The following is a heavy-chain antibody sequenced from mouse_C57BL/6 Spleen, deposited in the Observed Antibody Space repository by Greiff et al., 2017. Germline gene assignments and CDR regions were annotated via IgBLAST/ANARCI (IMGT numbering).Heavy chain of an antibody. CDR2: IYPRSGNT. Sequence: VQLQQSGAELARPGASVKLSCKASGYTFTSYGISWVKQRTGQGLEWIGEIYPRSGNTYYNEKFKGKATLTADKSSSTAYMELRSLTSEDSAVYFCARGGSSGYVGTWLAYWGQGTLVTVSA. V-gene: IGHV1-81*01. D-gene: IGHD3-2*02. CDR3: ARGGSSGYVGTWLAY. J-gene: IGHJ3*01. CDR1: GYTFTSYG.